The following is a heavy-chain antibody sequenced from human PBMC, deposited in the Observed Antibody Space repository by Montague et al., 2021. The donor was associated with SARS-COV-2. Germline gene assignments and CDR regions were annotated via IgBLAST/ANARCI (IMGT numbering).Heavy chain of an antibody. D-gene: IGHD3-3*01. CDR1: GGSISSYY. V-gene: IGHV4-59*01. Sequence: SETLSLTCTVSGGSISSYYWSWIRQPPGKGLEWIGYIYYSGSTNYNPSLKSRVTVSVDTSKNQFSLKLTSVTAADTAVYYCASQVPDFWGGIDSWGQGTLVTVSS. J-gene: IGHJ4*02. CDR2: IYYSGST. CDR3: ASQVPDFWGGIDS.